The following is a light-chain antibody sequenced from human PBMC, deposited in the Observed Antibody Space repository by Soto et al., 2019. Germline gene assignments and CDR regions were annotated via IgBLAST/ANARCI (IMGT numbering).Light chain of an antibody. Sequence: EIVVTQSPATLYLSPGERATLSCRASQSVSSYLAWYQQKPGQAPRLLIYDASNRATGIPARFSGGGSGTDFTLTISSLEPEDFAVYYCEQRFNWPRFTFGQGTKLEIK. CDR1: QSVSSY. V-gene: IGKV3-11*01. CDR2: DAS. J-gene: IGKJ2*01. CDR3: EQRFNWPRFT.